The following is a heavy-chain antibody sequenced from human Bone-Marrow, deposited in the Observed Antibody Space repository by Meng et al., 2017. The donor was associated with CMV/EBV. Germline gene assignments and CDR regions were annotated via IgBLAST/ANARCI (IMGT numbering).Heavy chain of an antibody. Sequence: GGSLRLSCAASGFTFSGYGMHWVRQAPGKGLEWVAFIRYDGSNKYYADSVKGRFTISRDNSKNTLYLQMNSLRAEDTAVYYCAKDIGSSYYYYYGMDVWGQGPTVTSYS. CDR2: IRYDGSNK. D-gene: IGHD6-6*01. J-gene: IGHJ6*01. CDR1: GFTFSGYG. CDR3: AKDIGSSYYYYYGMDV. V-gene: IGHV3-30*02.